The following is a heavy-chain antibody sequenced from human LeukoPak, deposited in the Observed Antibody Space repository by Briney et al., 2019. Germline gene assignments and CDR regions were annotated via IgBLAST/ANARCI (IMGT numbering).Heavy chain of an antibody. D-gene: IGHD2-15*01. V-gene: IGHV1-69*04. CDR2: IIPILGIA. J-gene: IGHJ6*02. CDR3: ARDNCSGGSCYLDNYYGMDV. Sequence: PVASVKVSCKAPGHTFTNYGISWVPQAPGQGLEWMGRIIPILGIANYAQKFQGRVTITADKSTSTAYMELSSLRSEDTAVYYCARDNCSGGSCYLDNYYGMDVWGQGTTVTVSS. CDR1: GHTFTNYG.